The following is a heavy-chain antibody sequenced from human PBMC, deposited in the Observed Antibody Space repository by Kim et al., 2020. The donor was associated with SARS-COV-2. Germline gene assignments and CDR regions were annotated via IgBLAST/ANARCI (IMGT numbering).Heavy chain of an antibody. CDR2: IYYTGST. V-gene: IGHV4-39*01. D-gene: IGHD4-17*01. J-gene: IGHJ4*02. CDR3: ARLRLRWYHLDY. CDR1: GGSISSSSYY. Sequence: SETLSLTCTVSGGSISSSSYYWGWIRQPPGKGLEWIGSIYYTGSTYYNPSLKSRVTISVDTSKNQFSLKLNSVTAADTAVYYCARLRLRWYHLDYCGQGT.